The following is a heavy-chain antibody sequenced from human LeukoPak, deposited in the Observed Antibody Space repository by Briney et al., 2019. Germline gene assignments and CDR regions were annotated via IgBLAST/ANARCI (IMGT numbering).Heavy chain of an antibody. Sequence: GGSLRLSCAASGFTFNTYNMNWVRQAPGKGLEWLSYISGPGTTTKYADSVKGRFTISRDNDKNSLYLQMNSLRAEDTAVYYCARDWIWGQGTMVTVSS. CDR2: ISGPGTTT. CDR3: ARDWI. CDR1: GFTFNTYN. V-gene: IGHV3-48*01. J-gene: IGHJ3*02.